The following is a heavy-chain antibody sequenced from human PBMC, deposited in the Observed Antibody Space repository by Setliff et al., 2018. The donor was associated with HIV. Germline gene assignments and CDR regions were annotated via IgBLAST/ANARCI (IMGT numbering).Heavy chain of an antibody. Sequence: ASVKVSCKASGDTFTNYGISWVRQAPGQGLEWMGGISAYNGNTNYAQKLQGRVTMTTDTSTSTAYMELRSLRSEDTAVYYCARDIAAWGYFDYWGQGTLVTVSS. V-gene: IGHV1-18*01. CDR2: ISAYNGNT. D-gene: IGHD6-6*01. CDR1: GDTFTNYG. J-gene: IGHJ4*02. CDR3: ARDIAAWGYFDY.